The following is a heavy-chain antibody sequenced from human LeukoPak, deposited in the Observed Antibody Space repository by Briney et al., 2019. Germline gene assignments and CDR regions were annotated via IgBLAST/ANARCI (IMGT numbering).Heavy chain of an antibody. J-gene: IGHJ5*02. CDR3: AHRLSYYDYVWGSPSWFDP. CDR1: GFSLSTSGVG. D-gene: IGHD3-16*01. Sequence: SGPTLVKPTQTLTLTCTFSGFSLSTSGVGVGWIRQPPGKALEWLALIYWNDDKRYSPSLKSRLTITKDTSKNQVVLTMTNMDPADTATYYCAHRLSYYDYVWGSPSWFDPWGQGTPVTVSS. CDR2: IYWNDDK. V-gene: IGHV2-5*01.